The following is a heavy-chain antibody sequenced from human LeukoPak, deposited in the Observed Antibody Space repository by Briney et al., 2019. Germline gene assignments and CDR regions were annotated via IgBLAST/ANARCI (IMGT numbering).Heavy chain of an antibody. CDR3: ARSPRSGYSFDY. CDR1: GYTFTDSY. J-gene: IGHJ4*02. D-gene: IGHD3-22*01. V-gene: IGHV1-2*02. CDR2: INPNNGGT. Sequence: ASVKVSCKASGYTFTDSYIHWVRQAPGQGLEWMGWINPNNGGTNYAQKFQGRVTITRDTSISTAYMDLSGLRSDDTVIHYCARSPRSGYSFDYWGQGTLVTVSS.